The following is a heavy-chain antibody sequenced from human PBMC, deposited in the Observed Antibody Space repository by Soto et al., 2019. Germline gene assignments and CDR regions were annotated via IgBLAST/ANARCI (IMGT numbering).Heavy chain of an antibody. D-gene: IGHD3-3*01. CDR1: GFSFGSYD. Sequence: GGSLRLSCAASGFSFGSYDISWVRQAPGKGLEGVETISGSDVKTFYADSVEGRFSISRDTSQSTLYLQMNSLRADDTAIEDCALWSYLDYCGQGTRVTLSS. V-gene: IGHV3-23*01. J-gene: IGHJ4*02. CDR3: ALWSYLDY. CDR2: ISGSDVKT.